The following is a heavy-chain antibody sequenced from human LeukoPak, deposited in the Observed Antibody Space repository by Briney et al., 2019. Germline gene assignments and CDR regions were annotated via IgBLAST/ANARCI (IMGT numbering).Heavy chain of an antibody. Sequence: PSETLSLTCTVSGGSISSGSYFWSWIRQPAGKGLEWIGHIYSSGSTNYNPSLKSRVTISVDTSKNQFSLKLSSVTAADTAVYYCARSNMRYYGSGGFDYWGQGTLVTVSS. V-gene: IGHV4-61*10. CDR1: GGSISSGSYF. CDR3: ARSNMRYYGSGGFDY. J-gene: IGHJ4*02. CDR2: IYSSGST. D-gene: IGHD3-10*01.